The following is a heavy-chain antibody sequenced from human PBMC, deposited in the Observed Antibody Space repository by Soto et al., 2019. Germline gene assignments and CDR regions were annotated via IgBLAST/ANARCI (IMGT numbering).Heavy chain of an antibody. CDR3: ASFGYSGYGITGTTGY. V-gene: IGHV4-39*01. CDR2: IYYSGST. J-gene: IGHJ4*02. D-gene: IGHD1-20*01. Sequence: SETLSLTCTVSGGSISSSSYYWGWIRQPPGKGLEWIGSIYYSGSTYYNPSLKSRVTISVDTSKNQFSLKLSSVTAADTAVYYCASFGYSGYGITGTTGYWGQGTLVTVSS. CDR1: GGSISSSSYY.